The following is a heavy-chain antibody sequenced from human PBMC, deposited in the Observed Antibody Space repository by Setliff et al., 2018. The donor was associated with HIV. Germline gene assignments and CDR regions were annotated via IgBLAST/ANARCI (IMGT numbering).Heavy chain of an antibody. CDR1: GGTFSSYA. J-gene: IGHJ6*03. D-gene: IGHD6-19*01. V-gene: IGHV1-69*13. Sequence: GASVKVSCKASGGTFSSYAISWVRQAPGQGLEWMGGIIPIFGTANYAQKFQGRVTITADESTSTAYMELSSLRSEDTAVYYCASTAIAVALIDYYYYYMDVWGKGTTVTV. CDR3: ASTAIAVALIDYYYYYMDV. CDR2: IIPIFGTA.